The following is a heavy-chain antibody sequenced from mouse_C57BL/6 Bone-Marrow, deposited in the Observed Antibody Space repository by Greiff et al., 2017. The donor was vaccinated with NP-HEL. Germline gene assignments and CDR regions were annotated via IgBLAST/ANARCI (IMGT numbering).Heavy chain of an antibody. J-gene: IGHJ2*01. CDR3: ARDEGYYGFDY. CDR2: ISDGGSYT. CDR1: GFTFSSYA. D-gene: IGHD2-3*01. Sequence: EVQLVESGGGLVKPGGSLKLSCAASGFTFSSYAMSWVRQTPEKRLEWVATISDGGSYTYYPDNVKGRFTIYRDNAKNNLYLQMSHLKSEDTAMYYCARDEGYYGFDYWGQGTTLTVSS. V-gene: IGHV5-4*01.